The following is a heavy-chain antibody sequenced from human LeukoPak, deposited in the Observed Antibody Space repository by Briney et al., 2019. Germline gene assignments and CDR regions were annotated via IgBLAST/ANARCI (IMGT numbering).Heavy chain of an antibody. V-gene: IGHV3-23*01. CDR2: ISGSGGST. J-gene: IGHJ4*02. Sequence: PGGSLRLSCAASGFTVSSNYMSWVRQAPGKGLEWVSAISGSGGSTYYADSVKGRFTISRDNSKNTLYLQMNSLRAEDTAVYYCAKASGQWLVYFDYWGQGTLVTVSS. D-gene: IGHD6-19*01. CDR3: AKASGQWLVYFDY. CDR1: GFTVSSNY.